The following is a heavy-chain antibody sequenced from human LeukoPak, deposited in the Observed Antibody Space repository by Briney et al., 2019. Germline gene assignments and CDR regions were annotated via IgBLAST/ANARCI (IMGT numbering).Heavy chain of an antibody. CDR2: IYSGGST. J-gene: IGHJ4*02. D-gene: IGHD5-18*01. CDR1: GFTVSSNY. Sequence: PGGSLRLSRAASGFTVSSNYMSWVRQAPGKGLEWVSVIYSGGSTYYADSVKGRFTISSDNSKNTLYLQMNSLRAEDTAVYYCARDRVQIWSYVGIFDYWSQGTLVTVSS. V-gene: IGHV3-66*01. CDR3: ARDRVQIWSYVGIFDY.